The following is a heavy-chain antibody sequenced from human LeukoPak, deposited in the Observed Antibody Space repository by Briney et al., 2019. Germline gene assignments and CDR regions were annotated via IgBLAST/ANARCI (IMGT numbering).Heavy chain of an antibody. D-gene: IGHD6-13*01. V-gene: IGHV3-23*01. CDR1: GFTFSSYA. CDR2: ISGSGQTT. J-gene: IGHJ4*02. Sequence: GGSLRLSCAASGFTFSSYAMNWVRQAPGKGLDWVSIISGSGQTTYYADSVRGGLTISRDNSKNKLYLQMNTLRAEDTAVYYCATVLGTYGSSGYACYFDHWGQGILVTVSS. CDR3: ATVLGTYGSSGYACYFDH.